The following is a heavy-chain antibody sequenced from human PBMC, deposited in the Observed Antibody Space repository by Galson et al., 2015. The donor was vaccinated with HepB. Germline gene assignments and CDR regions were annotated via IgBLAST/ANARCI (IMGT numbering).Heavy chain of an antibody. V-gene: IGHV4-39*01. J-gene: IGHJ5*02. CDR3: ARHPGRIAAAARYWFDP. CDR2: IYYSGST. CDR1: GGSISSSSYY. Sequence: SETLSLTCTVSGGSISSSSYYWGWIRQPPGKGLEWIGSIYYSGSTYYNPSLKSRVTISVDTSKNQFSLKLSSVTAADTAVYYCARHPGRIAAAARYWFDPWGRGTLVTVSS. D-gene: IGHD6-13*01.